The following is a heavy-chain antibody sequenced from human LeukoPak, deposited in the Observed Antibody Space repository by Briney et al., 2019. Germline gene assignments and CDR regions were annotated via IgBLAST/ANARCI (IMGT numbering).Heavy chain of an antibody. CDR2: INPSGGST. Sequence: ASVKVSCKASGYTFTSYYMHWVRQAPGQGLEWMGIINPSGGSTSYAQKFQGRVTMTTDTSTSTAYMELRSLRSDDTAVYYCARDRVYDYVWGSYRPLDYWGQGTLVTVSS. V-gene: IGHV1-46*01. D-gene: IGHD3-16*02. CDR1: GYTFTSYY. J-gene: IGHJ4*02. CDR3: ARDRVYDYVWGSYRPLDY.